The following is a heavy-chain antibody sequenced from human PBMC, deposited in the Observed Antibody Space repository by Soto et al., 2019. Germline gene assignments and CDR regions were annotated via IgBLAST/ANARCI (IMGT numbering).Heavy chain of an antibody. D-gene: IGHD5-12*01. CDR3: AGALSGYSGYVNY. CDR2: MNPNSGNT. Sequence: ASVKVSCKASGYTFTSYDINWVRQATGQGLEWMGWMNPNSGNTGCAQKFQGRVTMTRNTSISTAYMELSSLRSEDTAVYYYAGALSGYSGYVNYGGQEPRVTLS. CDR1: GYTFTSYD. V-gene: IGHV1-8*01. J-gene: IGHJ4*02.